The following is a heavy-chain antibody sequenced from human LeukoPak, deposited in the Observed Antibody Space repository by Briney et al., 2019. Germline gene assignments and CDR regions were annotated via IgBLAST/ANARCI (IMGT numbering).Heavy chain of an antibody. D-gene: IGHD2-2*01. Sequence: SETLSLTCTVSGGSISSSSYYWGWIRQPPGKGLEWIVSIYYSGSTYYNPSLKSRVTISVDTSKNQFSLKLSSVTAADTAVYYCASILGYCSSTSCRYFDYWGQGTLVTVSS. J-gene: IGHJ4*02. CDR3: ASILGYCSSTSCRYFDY. V-gene: IGHV4-39*01. CDR1: GGSISSSSYY. CDR2: IYYSGST.